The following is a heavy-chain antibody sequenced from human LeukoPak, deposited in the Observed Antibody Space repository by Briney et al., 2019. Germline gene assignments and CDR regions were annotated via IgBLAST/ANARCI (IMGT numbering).Heavy chain of an antibody. CDR2: ISYDGSNK. V-gene: IGHV3-30*18. CDR1: GFTFSSYG. CDR3: VKATAPYSGSYYDY. D-gene: IGHD1-26*01. J-gene: IGHJ4*02. Sequence: GGSLRLSCAASGFTFSSYGMHWVRQAPGKGLEWVAVISYDGSNKYYADSVKGRFSISRDNSKNTLYLQMNSLRAEDTAVYYCVKATAPYSGSYYDYWGQGTLVTVSS.